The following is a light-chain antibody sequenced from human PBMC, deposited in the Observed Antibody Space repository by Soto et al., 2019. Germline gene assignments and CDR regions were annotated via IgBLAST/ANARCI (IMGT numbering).Light chain of an antibody. J-gene: IGKJ1*01. CDR1: QDISNY. CDR2: LAS. CDR3: QQLESDPPWT. Sequence: IQLTQSPSSLSASVGDRVTVTCRASQDISNYLAWYQQSPGLSPKLLIYLASTLESGVPSRFSGSGSGTDFTLTISSLQPEDFATYYCQQLESDPPWTFGQGTRVEIK. V-gene: IGKV1-9*01.